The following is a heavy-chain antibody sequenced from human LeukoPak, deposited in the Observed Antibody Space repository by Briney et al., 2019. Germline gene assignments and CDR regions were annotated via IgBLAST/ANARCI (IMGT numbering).Heavy chain of an antibody. V-gene: IGHV3-30*04. J-gene: IGHJ6*02. CDR1: GFTFSSYA. D-gene: IGHD6-19*01. CDR3: ARGMYSSGWYSNYGMDV. CDR2: ISYDGSNK. Sequence: GRSLRLSCAASGFTFSSYAMHWVRQAPGKGLEWVAVISYDGSNKYNADSVKGRFTISRDNSKNTLYLQMNSLRAEDTAVYYCARGMYSSGWYSNYGMDVWGQGTTVTVSS.